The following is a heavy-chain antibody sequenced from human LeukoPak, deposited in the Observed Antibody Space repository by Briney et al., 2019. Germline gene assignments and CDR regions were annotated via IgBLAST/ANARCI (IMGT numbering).Heavy chain of an antibody. CDR1: GFTFSSYS. CDR2: ISGSGGST. J-gene: IGHJ4*02. CDR3: AKDRDILTGTYFDY. Sequence: GGSLRLSCAASGFTFSSYSMNWVRKAPGKGLEWVSAISGSGGSTYYADSVKGRFTISRDNSKNTLYLQMNSLRAEDTAVYYCAKDRDILTGTYFDYWGQGTLVTVSS. D-gene: IGHD3-9*01. V-gene: IGHV3-23*01.